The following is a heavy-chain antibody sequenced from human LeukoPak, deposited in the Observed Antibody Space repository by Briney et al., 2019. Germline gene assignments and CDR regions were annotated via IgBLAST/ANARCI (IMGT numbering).Heavy chain of an antibody. J-gene: IGHJ4*02. Sequence: GGSLRLSCAASGFTFSDYYMTWIRQAPGKGLEWVSYIGSSGNNIYYADSVKGRFTISRDNAKNSVYLQMNSLRAEDTALYYCATLSSSATLDYWGQGTLVTVSS. V-gene: IGHV3-11*01. CDR3: ATLSSSATLDY. D-gene: IGHD6-13*01. CDR2: IGSSGNNI. CDR1: GFTFSDYY.